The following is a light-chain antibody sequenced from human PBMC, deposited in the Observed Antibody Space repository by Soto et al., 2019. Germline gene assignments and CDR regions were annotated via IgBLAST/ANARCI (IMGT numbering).Light chain of an antibody. CDR1: QSVSSN. CDR2: GAS. Sequence: EIVMTQSPATLSVSPGERATLSCRASQSVSSNLAWYQQKPGQAPRLLIYGASTRATGTPARFSGSGSGTEFTLTISSLQSEDFAVYYCQQYNNWPPSTFGQGTKLEIK. J-gene: IGKJ2*01. V-gene: IGKV3-15*01. CDR3: QQYNNWPPST.